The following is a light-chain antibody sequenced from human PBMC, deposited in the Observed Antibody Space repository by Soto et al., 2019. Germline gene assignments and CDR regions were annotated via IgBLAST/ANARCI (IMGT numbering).Light chain of an antibody. CDR1: QDIRTY. CDR2: AAY. J-gene: IGKJ1*01. V-gene: IGKV1-27*01. CDR3: QKYDNAPLT. Sequence: DILMTQAPASLSASLGDRVTLTCRASQDIRTYLAWYQQKPGQAPKLLISAAYNLHSGVPPRFSGSGSGTDFTLTISSLQPEDVAVYYCQKYDNAPLTFGQGTKVEIK.